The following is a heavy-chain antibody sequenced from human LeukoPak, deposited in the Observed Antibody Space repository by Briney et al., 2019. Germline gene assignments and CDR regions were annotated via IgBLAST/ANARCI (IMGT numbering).Heavy chain of an antibody. V-gene: IGHV3-23*01. Sequence: GGSLRLSCAASGFTFSSYAMSWVRQAPGKGLEWVSAISGSGGSTYYADSVKGRFTISRDNSKNTLYLQMNSLRSEDTAVYYCATAVGYPPCSSHIWGQWTMVTVSS. CDR3: ATAVGYPPCSSHI. J-gene: IGHJ3*02. CDR2: ISGSGGST. CDR1: GFTFSSYA. D-gene: IGHD3-22*01.